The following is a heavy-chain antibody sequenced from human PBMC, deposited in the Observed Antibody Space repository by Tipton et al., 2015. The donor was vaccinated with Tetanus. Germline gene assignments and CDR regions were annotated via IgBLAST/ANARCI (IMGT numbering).Heavy chain of an antibody. CDR1: GYSFKIYW. CDR3: ARRLGPYSGDPFWHFDL. CDR2: IYLADSDT. Sequence: QLVQSGAEVKEPGESLKISCTGSGYSFKIYWLAWVRQMPGKGLEWMGIIYLADSDTRYSPSVQGQVSTSADGFTNTAYLLWRSLKASDPAMYYCARRLGPYSGDPFWHFDLWGRGTLVSVSS. D-gene: IGHD3-16*01. J-gene: IGHJ2*01. V-gene: IGHV5-51*01.